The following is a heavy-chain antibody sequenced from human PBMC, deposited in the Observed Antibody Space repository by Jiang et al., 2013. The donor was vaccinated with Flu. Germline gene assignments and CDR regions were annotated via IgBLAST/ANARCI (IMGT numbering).Heavy chain of an antibody. Sequence: AEVKKPGASVKVSCKASGYTFTGYYMHWVRQAPGQGLEWMGWINPNSGGTNYAQKFQGRVTMTRDTSISTAYMELSRLRSDDTAVYYCARVVATITSYYYYGMDVWGQGTTVTVSS. J-gene: IGHJ6*02. D-gene: IGHD5-12*01. CDR1: GYTFTGYY. CDR3: ARVVATITSYYYYGMDV. CDR2: INPNSGGT. V-gene: IGHV1-2*02.